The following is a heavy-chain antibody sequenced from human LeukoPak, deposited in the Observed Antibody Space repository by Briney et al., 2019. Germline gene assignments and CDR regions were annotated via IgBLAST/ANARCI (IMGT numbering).Heavy chain of an antibody. Sequence: SETLSLTCAVDGGSFSGYYWSWIRQPPGKGLEWIGEINHSGSTNYNPSLKSRVTISVDTSKNQFSLKLSSVTPEDTAVYCCARGVSSWYGGGWEAYYYGMDVWGQGTTVTVSS. CDR1: GGSFSGYY. J-gene: IGHJ6*02. D-gene: IGHD6-19*01. CDR3: ARGVSSWYGGGWEAYYYGMDV. CDR2: INHSGST. V-gene: IGHV4-34*01.